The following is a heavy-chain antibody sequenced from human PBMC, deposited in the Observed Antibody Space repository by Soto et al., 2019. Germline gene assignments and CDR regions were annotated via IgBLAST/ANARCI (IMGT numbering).Heavy chain of an antibody. CDR1: GGSFSTYY. Sequence: QLQQWGAGLLKPSETLSLTCVVSGGSFSTYYYNWIRQSPGKGLEWIGEINHSESNNYSPSLKRRVTMSLDTSKNQFSLKLTSVTAADTAVYYCARGGSNDWQVAFDIWGQGTMVTVSS. J-gene: IGHJ3*02. V-gene: IGHV4-34*01. CDR2: INHSESN. CDR3: ARGGSNDWQVAFDI. D-gene: IGHD3-9*01.